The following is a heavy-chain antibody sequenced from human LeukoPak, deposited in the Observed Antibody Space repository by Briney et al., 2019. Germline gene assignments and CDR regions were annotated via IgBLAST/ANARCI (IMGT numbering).Heavy chain of an antibody. CDR2: ISSSGSTI. V-gene: IGHV3-11*01. D-gene: IGHD4-17*01. CDR1: GFTFSDYY. J-gene: IGHJ5*02. Sequence: KSGGSLRLSRAASGFTFSDYYMSWIRQAPGKGLEWVSYISSSGSTIYYADSVKGRFTISRDNAKNSLYLQMNSLRAEDTAVYYCARDLDYGDFVGWFDPWGQGTLVTVSS. CDR3: ARDLDYGDFVGWFDP.